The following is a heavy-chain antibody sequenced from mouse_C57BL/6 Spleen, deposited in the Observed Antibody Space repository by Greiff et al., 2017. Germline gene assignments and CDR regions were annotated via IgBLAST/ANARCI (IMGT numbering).Heavy chain of an antibody. V-gene: IGHV1-26*01. D-gene: IGHD2-4*01. Sequence: EVQLHQSGPELVKPGASVKISCKASGYTFTDYYMNWVKQSHGKSLEWIGDINPNNGGTSYNQKFKGKATLTVDKSSSTAYMELRSLTSEDSAVYDGARRRRDYYDYDGAWFAYWGQGTLVTVSA. CDR1: GYTFTDYY. CDR2: INPNNGGT. J-gene: IGHJ3*01. CDR3: ARRRRDYYDYDGAWFAY.